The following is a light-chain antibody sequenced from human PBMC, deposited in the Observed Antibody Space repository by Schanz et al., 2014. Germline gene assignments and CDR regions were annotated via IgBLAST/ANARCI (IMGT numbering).Light chain of an antibody. V-gene: IGLV1-40*01. CDR2: GDT. J-gene: IGLJ1*01. CDR1: SSNIGAGYG. Sequence: QSLLTQPPSVSGAPGQRVTISCSGSSSNIGAGYGVHWYQEVAGTGPRLRIFGDTNRPSGVPDRFSGSKSGISASLAISGLQAEDEADYYCAAWDDSLNGLDVFGTGTKLTVL. CDR3: AAWDDSLNGLDV.